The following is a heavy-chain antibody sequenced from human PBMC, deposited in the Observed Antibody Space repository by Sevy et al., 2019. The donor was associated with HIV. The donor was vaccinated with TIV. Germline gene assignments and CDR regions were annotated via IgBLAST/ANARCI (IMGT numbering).Heavy chain of an antibody. CDR1: GITFTTSG. CDR2: ISYHGRDK. D-gene: IGHD3-9*01. J-gene: IGHJ6*02. CDR3: AKDFTGYNGMDV. V-gene: IGHV3-30*18. Sequence: GGSLRLSFVVSGITFTTSGMHWVRQAPGKGLEWVAVISYHGRDKFYADSVKGRFTISRDNSKNILYLHMNSLRIEDTAVYYCAKDFTGYNGMDVWGQGTMVTVSS.